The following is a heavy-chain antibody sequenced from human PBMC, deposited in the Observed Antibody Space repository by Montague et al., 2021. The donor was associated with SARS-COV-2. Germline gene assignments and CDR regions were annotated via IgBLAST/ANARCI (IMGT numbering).Heavy chain of an antibody. CDR2: VYYSRSS. CDR3: VRDPAPSGSGTFYDY. D-gene: IGHD1-26*01. Sequence: SETLSPTCTVSGDSVSHDFWTWIRQPPGKGLEWMGNVYYSRSSSNNPSLRRRVSIAVDTSKNKFSLRLSTVTATDTDIYYCVRDPAPSGSGTFYDYWGQGTLVAVSS. V-gene: IGHV4-59*02. J-gene: IGHJ4*02. CDR1: GDSVSHDF.